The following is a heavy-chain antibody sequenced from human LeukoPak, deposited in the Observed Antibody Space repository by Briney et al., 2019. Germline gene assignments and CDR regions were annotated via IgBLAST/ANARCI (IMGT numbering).Heavy chain of an antibody. J-gene: IGHJ5*02. CDR3: AREANFGGNLNWLDP. CDR1: GYTFTSYG. Sequence: ASVKVSCKASGYTFTSYGISWVRQAPGQGLEWMGGIIPMFDSRSYAQKFKGRVTLTSDESRTTVYMELSNLTSEDTAIYYCAREANFGGNLNWLDPWGQGTLVTVSS. CDR2: IIPMFDSR. V-gene: IGHV1-69*13. D-gene: IGHD4-23*01.